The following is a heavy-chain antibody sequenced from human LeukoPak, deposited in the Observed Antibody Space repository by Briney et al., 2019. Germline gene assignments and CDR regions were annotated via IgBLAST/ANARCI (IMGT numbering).Heavy chain of an antibody. V-gene: IGHV3-21*01. CDR1: GFTFSSYS. Sequence: GGSLRLSCAASGFTFSSYSMNWVRQAPGKGLECVSSISSSSSYIYYADSVKGRFTISRDNAKNSLYLQMNSLRAEDTAVYYCARDHGAILYYGMDVWGQGTTVTVSS. CDR3: ARDHGAILYYGMDV. J-gene: IGHJ6*02. CDR2: ISSSSSYI. D-gene: IGHD4-17*01.